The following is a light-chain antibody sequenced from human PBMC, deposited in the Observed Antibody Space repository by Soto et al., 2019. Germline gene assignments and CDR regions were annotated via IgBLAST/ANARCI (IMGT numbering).Light chain of an antibody. CDR2: DAS. V-gene: IGKV1-5*01. CDR3: QQYNSSPWT. J-gene: IGKJ1*01. CDR1: QSIKTW. Sequence: DIQMTQSPSTLSASVGDRVTITCRASQSIKTWLAWYQLKPGRAPKLLIYDASSLESGVPSSFSGSGSGTEFTLTISRLQTDDFATYHCQQYNSSPWTFGQGTKVEIK.